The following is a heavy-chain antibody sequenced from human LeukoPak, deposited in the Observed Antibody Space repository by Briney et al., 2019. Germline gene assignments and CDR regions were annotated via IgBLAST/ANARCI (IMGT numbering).Heavy chain of an antibody. CDR3: ARDSGVATIFQYYYYYYGMDV. Sequence: GGSLRLSCAASGFTFSSYSMNWVRQAPGKGLEWVSSISSSSSYIYYADSVKGRFTISRDYAKNSLYLQMNSLRAEDTAVYYCARDSGVATIFQYYYYYYGMDVWGQGTTVTVSS. CDR1: GFTFSSYS. J-gene: IGHJ6*02. V-gene: IGHV3-21*01. D-gene: IGHD5-12*01. CDR2: ISSSSSYI.